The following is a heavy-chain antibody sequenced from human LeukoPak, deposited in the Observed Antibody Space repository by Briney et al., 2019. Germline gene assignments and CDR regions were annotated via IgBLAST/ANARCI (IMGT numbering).Heavy chain of an antibody. V-gene: IGHV3-43D*04. CDR1: GFNFHDYA. CDR3: AKDRYYYGSRNYYDGMNV. J-gene: IGHJ6*04. CDR2: ISWDGGTT. D-gene: IGHD3-10*01. Sequence: GGSLRLSCAGSGFNFHDYAMHWVRQAPGKGLEWISLISWDGGTTYYAESVRGRFTISRDSAKRSLYLQMNSLRPEDTALYYCAKDRYYYGSRNYYDGMNVWGKGTTVTVSP.